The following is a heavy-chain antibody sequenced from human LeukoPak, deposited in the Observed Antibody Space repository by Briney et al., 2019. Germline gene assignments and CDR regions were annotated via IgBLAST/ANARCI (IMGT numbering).Heavy chain of an antibody. Sequence: ASVKVSCKVSGYTLTELSMHWVRQAPGKGLGWMGGFDPEDGETIYAQKFQGRVTMTEDTSTDTAYMELSSLRSEDTAVYYCATERRGVVVVAATQKGYYYGMDVWGQGTTVTVSS. V-gene: IGHV1-24*01. CDR2: FDPEDGET. CDR1: GYTLTELS. CDR3: ATERRGVVVVAATQKGYYYGMDV. J-gene: IGHJ6*01. D-gene: IGHD2-15*01.